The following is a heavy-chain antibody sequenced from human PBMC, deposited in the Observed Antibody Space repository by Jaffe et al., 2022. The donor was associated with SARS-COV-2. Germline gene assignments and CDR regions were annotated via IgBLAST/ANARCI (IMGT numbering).Heavy chain of an antibody. CDR1: GFTFSDYY. Sequence: QVQLVESGGGLVKPGGSLRLSCAASGFTFSDYYMSWIRQAPGKGLEWVSYISSSGSTIYYADSVKGRFTISRDNAKNSLYLQMNSLRAEDTAVYYCAREYTRGYDSSGYDYYYYYMDVWGKGTTVTVSS. J-gene: IGHJ6*03. V-gene: IGHV3-11*01. D-gene: IGHD3-22*01. CDR2: ISSSGSTI. CDR3: AREYTRGYDSSGYDYYYYYMDV.